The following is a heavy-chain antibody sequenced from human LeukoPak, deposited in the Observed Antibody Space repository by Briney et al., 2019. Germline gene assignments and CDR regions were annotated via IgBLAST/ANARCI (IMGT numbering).Heavy chain of an antibody. Sequence: GRSLRLSCAASGFTFSSYAMHWVRQAPGKGLEWVAVILYDGNNKYYADSVKGRFAISRDNSKSTLYLQMNSLRVEDTAVYYCARDVRMVTTAHFDYWGQGTLVTVSS. CDR1: GFTFSSYA. CDR2: ILYDGNNK. CDR3: ARDVRMVTTAHFDY. D-gene: IGHD5-18*01. J-gene: IGHJ4*02. V-gene: IGHV3-30*09.